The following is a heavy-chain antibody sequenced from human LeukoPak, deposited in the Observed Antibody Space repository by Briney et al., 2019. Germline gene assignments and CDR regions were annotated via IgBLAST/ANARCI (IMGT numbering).Heavy chain of an antibody. D-gene: IGHD6-19*01. CDR2: ISWNSGSI. CDR3: AKDIVTAVAGTSGFDY. Sequence: PGGSLRLSCAASGFTFDDYAMHWVRQAPGKGLEWVSGISWNSGSIGYADSVKGRFTISRDNAKNSLYLQMNRLRAEDTALYYCAKDIVTAVAGTSGFDYWGQGTLVTVSS. CDR1: GFTFDDYA. J-gene: IGHJ4*02. V-gene: IGHV3-9*01.